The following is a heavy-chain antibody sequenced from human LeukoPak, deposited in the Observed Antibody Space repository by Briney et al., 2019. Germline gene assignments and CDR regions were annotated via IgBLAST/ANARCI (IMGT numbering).Heavy chain of an antibody. J-gene: IGHJ3*02. D-gene: IGHD3-9*01. V-gene: IGHV1-69*06. CDR1: GGTFSSYA. Sequence: ASVKVSCKAFGGTFSSYAISWVRQAPGQGLEWMGGIIPIFGTANYAQKFQGRVTITADKSTSTAYMELSSLGSEDTAVYYCAITYYDILTGYYVYDAFDIWGQGTMVTVSS. CDR2: IIPIFGTA. CDR3: AITYYDILTGYYVYDAFDI.